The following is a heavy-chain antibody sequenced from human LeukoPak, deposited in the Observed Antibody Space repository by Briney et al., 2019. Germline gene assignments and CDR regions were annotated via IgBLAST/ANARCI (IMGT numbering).Heavy chain of an antibody. CDR3: ARTKRGYSWFDP. J-gene: IGHJ5*02. Sequence: SETLSLTCTVSGGSISSYYWSWIRQPPGKGLEWIGYIYYSGSTNYNPSLKSRVTISVDTSKNQFSLKLSSVTAADTAVYYCARTKRGYSWFDPWGQGTLVTVSP. CDR2: IYYSGST. CDR1: GGSISSYY. V-gene: IGHV4-59*01. D-gene: IGHD3-22*01.